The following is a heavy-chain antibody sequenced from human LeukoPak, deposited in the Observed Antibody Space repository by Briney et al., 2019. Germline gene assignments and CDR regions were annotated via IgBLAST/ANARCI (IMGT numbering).Heavy chain of an antibody. J-gene: IGHJ4*02. CDR2: IYYSGST. CDR1: GVSISSSSYY. D-gene: IGHD2-15*01. V-gene: IGHV4-39*01. Sequence: SETLSLTCAVSGVSISSSSYYWGWIRQPPGKGLEWIGSIYYSGSTYYNPSLKSRVTISVDTSKNQFSLKLSSVTAADTAVYYCARGYCSGGSCYSGFDYWGQGTLVTVSS. CDR3: ARGYCSGGSCYSGFDY.